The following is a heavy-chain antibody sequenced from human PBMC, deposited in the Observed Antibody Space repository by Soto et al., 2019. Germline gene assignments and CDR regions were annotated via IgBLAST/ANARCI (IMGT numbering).Heavy chain of an antibody. D-gene: IGHD6-6*01. CDR1: GFTLSSYW. J-gene: IGHJ6*02. V-gene: IGHV3-7*01. CDR3: ARDRGIAARPDRLEYYYGIEV. CDR2: IKQDGSEK. Sequence: GGSLRLSCAASGFTLSSYWMSWIREAPGKGLEWVANIKQDGSEKYYVDSVKGRFTISRDNAKNSLYLQMNSLRDEDTAVYYCARDRGIAARPDRLEYYYGIEVWGQGTTVTVSS.